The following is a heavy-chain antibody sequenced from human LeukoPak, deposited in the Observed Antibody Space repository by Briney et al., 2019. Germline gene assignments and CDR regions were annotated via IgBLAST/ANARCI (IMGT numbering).Heavy chain of an antibody. CDR2: ISAYNGNT. Sequence: EASAKVSCKASGYTLTSYGISWVRQAPGQGLEWMGWISAYNGNTNYAEKFQGRVTMTTDTPTSTAHMELRSLRSDDTAVYYCARDRYTLGGVKTRFDYWGQGTLVTVSS. D-gene: IGHD3-16*01. CDR1: GYTLTSYG. J-gene: IGHJ4*02. CDR3: ARDRYTLGGVKTRFDY. V-gene: IGHV1-18*01.